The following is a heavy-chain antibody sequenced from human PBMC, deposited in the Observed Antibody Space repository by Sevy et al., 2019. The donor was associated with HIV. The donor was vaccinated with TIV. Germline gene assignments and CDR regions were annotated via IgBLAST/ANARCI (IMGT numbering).Heavy chain of an antibody. CDR2: FDPEDDEK. V-gene: IGHV1-24*01. D-gene: IGHD3-22*01. J-gene: IGHJ4*02. CDR1: GYTLTELS. CDR3: ATTKDYYDSSGYPFDY. Sequence: ASVKVSCKVSGYTLTELSVHWVRQAPGEGLEWMATFDPEDDEKICAQKFQGRVTMTEDTSTDTAYMELSSLRFEGTAVYYCATTKDYYDSSGYPFDYWGQGTLVTVSS.